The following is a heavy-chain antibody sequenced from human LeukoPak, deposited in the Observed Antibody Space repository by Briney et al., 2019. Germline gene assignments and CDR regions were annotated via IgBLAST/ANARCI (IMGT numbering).Heavy chain of an antibody. J-gene: IGHJ4*01. CDR2: MNPNRGNT. Sequence: PGSSVQVSCKASGYSFTSYEINWVRQATGPGIEWLGWMNPNRGNTGYAQKLQGRVTMNRNTSISTDYIHPSSLRSDDPAVYYCSRCSVPCSGWYLIDYWGQKAWSPSPQ. CDR1: GYSFTSYE. D-gene: IGHD6-19*01. CDR3: SRCSVPCSGWYLIDY. V-gene: IGHV1-8*01.